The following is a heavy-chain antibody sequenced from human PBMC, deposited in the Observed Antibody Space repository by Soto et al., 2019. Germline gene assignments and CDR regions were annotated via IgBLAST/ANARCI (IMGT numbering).Heavy chain of an antibody. CDR2: INPSGGST. CDR3: ARVGYDSSGAQDAFGI. J-gene: IGHJ3*02. CDR1: GYTFTSYY. V-gene: IGHV1-46*01. D-gene: IGHD3-22*01. Sequence: ASVKVSCKASGYTFTSYYMHWVRQAPGQGLEWMGIINPSGGSTSYAQKFQGRVTMTRDTSTSTVYMELSSLRSEDTAVYYCARVGYDSSGAQDAFGIWGQGTMVTVSS.